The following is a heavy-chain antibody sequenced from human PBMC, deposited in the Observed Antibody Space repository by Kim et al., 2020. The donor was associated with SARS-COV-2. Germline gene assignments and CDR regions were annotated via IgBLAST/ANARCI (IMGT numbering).Heavy chain of an antibody. D-gene: IGHD2-8*01. J-gene: IGHJ4*02. V-gene: IGHV3-7*01. CDR3: ARMLRYFDY. CDR2: IKQDGSEK. CDR1: AFNFSSYW. Sequence: GGSLRLSCATSAFNFSSYWMSWVRQAPGKGLEWVANIKQDGSEKYYVDSVKGRFTISRDNARNSLYLQMNSLRAEDTAVYYCARMLRYFDYWGQGALVTVSS.